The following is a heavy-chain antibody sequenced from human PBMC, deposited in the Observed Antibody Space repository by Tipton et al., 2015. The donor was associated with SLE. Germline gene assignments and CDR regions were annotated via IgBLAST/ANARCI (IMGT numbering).Heavy chain of an antibody. CDR1: GYTFSDYY. CDR3: AGGRDGYNTPLDF. D-gene: IGHD5-24*01. CDR2: VNPNSGAS. Sequence: QLVQSGAEAKKPGASVKVSCKASGYTFSDYYIHWLRQAPGQGLEWMGWVNPNSGASNFAQKFQGRVTLTRDASISTAYMELSSLRSDDTAVYYCAGGRDGYNTPLDFWGQGTLVTVSS. J-gene: IGHJ4*02. V-gene: IGHV1-2*02.